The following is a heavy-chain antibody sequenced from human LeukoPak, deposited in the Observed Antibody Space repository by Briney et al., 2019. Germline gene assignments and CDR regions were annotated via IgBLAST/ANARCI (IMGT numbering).Heavy chain of an antibody. D-gene: IGHD6-13*01. V-gene: IGHV4-31*03. CDR2: IYYSGST. Sequence: SETLSLTCTVSGGSISSGGYYWSWIRQHPGKGLEWIGYIYYSGSTYYNPSLKSRVTISVDTSKNQFSLKLSSVTAADTAVYYCARDMQQLDPEDYWGQGTLVTVSS. CDR3: ARDMQQLDPEDY. CDR1: GGSISSGGYY. J-gene: IGHJ4*02.